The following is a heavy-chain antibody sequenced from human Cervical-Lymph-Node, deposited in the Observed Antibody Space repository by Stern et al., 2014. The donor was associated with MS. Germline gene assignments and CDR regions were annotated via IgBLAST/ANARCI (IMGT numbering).Heavy chain of an antibody. J-gene: IGHJ4*02. D-gene: IGHD4-17*01. CDR3: ATGLLVGYMTMVTTWFGDFSY. CDR2: FDPENTET. V-gene: IGHV1-24*01. CDR1: GYTLTDVS. Sequence: QVQLVESGAEVKKPGASVRVSCKVSGYTLTDVSIHWVRQAPGKGLEWVGGFDPENTETIYAQKFQGRVTVTEDTSTDTAYMELSSLRSEDTAVYYCATGLLVGYMTMVTTWFGDFSYWGQGTLVTVSS.